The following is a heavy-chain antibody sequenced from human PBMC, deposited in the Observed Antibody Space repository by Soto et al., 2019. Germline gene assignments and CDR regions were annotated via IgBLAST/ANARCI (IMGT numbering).Heavy chain of an antibody. CDR3: AKDSDTKRGQDY. D-gene: IGHD3-10*01. CDR1: GFTFSNYA. V-gene: IGHV3-23*01. J-gene: IGHJ4*02. Sequence: GVSLRLSCLASGFTFSNYAMNWVRQAPGKGLEWVSGISGSSDDTFYADSVKGRFTISRDNSKSTLFLQMDSLRAEDTALYYCAKDSDTKRGQDYRGKGTLVKVSS. CDR2: ISGSSDDT.